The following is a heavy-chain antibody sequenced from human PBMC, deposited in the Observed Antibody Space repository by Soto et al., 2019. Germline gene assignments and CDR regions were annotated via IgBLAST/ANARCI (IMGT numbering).Heavy chain of an antibody. J-gene: IGHJ4*02. D-gene: IGHD6-19*01. V-gene: IGHV3-23*01. CDR3: ASRSSGWYFDY. CDR1: GFSFSIYA. CDR2: SSGSGDST. Sequence: EVQLLESGGGLVQPGGSLRLSCAASGFSFSIYAMNWVRQAPVKGLEWVSVSSGSGDSTYYADAVKGRFTISRDNSKNTLSLQMIILRAEDTAVYYCASRSSGWYFDYWGQGTLVIVSS.